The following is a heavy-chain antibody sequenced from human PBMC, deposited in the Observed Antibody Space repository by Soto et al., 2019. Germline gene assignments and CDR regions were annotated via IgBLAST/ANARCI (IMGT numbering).Heavy chain of an antibody. Sequence: QVQLVQSGAEVKKPGASVKVSCKASGYTFTSYAMHWVRQAPGQRLEWMGWINAGNGNTKYSQKFQGRVTITRDTSASTANMELSSLRSEATAVYYCASSHIAAAPSGMDVWGQGTTVTVSS. D-gene: IGHD6-13*01. V-gene: IGHV1-3*01. CDR3: ASSHIAAAPSGMDV. J-gene: IGHJ6*02. CDR1: GYTFTSYA. CDR2: INAGNGNT.